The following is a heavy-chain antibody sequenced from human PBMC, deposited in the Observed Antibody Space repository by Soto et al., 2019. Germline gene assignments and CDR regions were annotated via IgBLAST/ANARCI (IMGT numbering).Heavy chain of an antibody. CDR2: IIPIFGTA. J-gene: IGHJ4*01. CDR1: GGTFSSYA. D-gene: IGHD3-22*01. V-gene: IGHV1-69*13. CDR3: ARDFYSRGYCDGGGGSDY. Sequence: GASVKVSCKASGGTFSSYAISWVRQAPGQGLEWMGGIIPIFGTANYAQKFQGRVTITADESTSTAYMELSSLRSEDTAVYYCARDFYSRGYCDGGGGSDYWGQGNLVTVSS.